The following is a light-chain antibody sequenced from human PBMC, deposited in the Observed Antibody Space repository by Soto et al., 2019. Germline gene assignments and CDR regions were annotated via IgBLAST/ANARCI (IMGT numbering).Light chain of an antibody. V-gene: IGKV3-20*01. Sequence: EIVLTQSPGTLSLSPGDRGTLSCRASQSVSSNYLVWYQQQPGQSPRLLIYGASTRATGIPDRFSGSGSGTDFTLTICRLEPEDFAVYYCQLYGSSPPVTFGGGTTVEIK. J-gene: IGKJ4*01. CDR1: QSVSSNY. CDR2: GAS. CDR3: QLYGSSPPVT.